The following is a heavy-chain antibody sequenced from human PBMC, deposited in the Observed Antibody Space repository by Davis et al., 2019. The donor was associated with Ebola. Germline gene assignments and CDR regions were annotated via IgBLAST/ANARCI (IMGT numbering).Heavy chain of an antibody. V-gene: IGHV3-21*01. CDR3: AREAAAVHFDY. Sequence: GGSLRLSCAASGFTFSNYAMSWVRQAPGKGLEWVSSISSSSSYIYYADSVKGRFTISRDNAKNSLYLQMNSLRAEDTAVYYCAREAAAVHFDYWGQGTLVTVSS. J-gene: IGHJ4*02. CDR2: ISSSSSYI. D-gene: IGHD6-13*01. CDR1: GFTFSNYA.